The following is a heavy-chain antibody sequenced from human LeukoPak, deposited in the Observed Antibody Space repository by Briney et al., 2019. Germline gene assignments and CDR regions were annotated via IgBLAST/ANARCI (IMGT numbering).Heavy chain of an antibody. CDR1: GFTFSSYS. CDR3: ARGVAARPEWFDP. Sequence: GGSLRLSCAASGFTFSSYSMNWVRQAPGKGLEWVSSISSSSSYIYYADSVKGRFTIPRDNAKNSLCVQMNSLRAEDTAVYYCARGVAARPEWFDPWGQGTLVTVSS. V-gene: IGHV3-21*01. CDR2: ISSSSSYI. D-gene: IGHD6-6*01. J-gene: IGHJ5*02.